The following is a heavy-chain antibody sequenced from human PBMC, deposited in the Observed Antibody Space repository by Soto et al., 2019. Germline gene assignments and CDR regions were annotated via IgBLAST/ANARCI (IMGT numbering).Heavy chain of an antibody. V-gene: IGHV3-74*01. Sequence: EVQLVESGGGLVQPGGSLRLSCAASGFTFSTYWMHWVRQAPGKGLVWVSRIQSDGGGTTYADSVKGRFTISRDNAKNTLYFQMNSLRAEDTAVYYCARDQDGVGHTDDYWGQGTLVTVSS. CDR3: ARDQDGVGHTDDY. CDR2: IQSDGGGT. J-gene: IGHJ4*02. CDR1: GFTFSTYW. D-gene: IGHD3-3*01.